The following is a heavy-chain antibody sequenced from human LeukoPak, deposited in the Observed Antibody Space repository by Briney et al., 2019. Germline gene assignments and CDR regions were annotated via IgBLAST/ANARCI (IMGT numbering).Heavy chain of an antibody. CDR1: GGSISGGSYY. V-gene: IGHV4-61*02. CDR2: IYTSGST. Sequence: SETLSLTCTVSGGSISGGSYYWSWIRQPAGMGLEWIGRIYTSGSTNYNPSLKSRVTISVDTSKNQFSLKLSSVIAADTAVYYCARDKLGYCSSTSCATRGFDYWGQGTLVTVSS. J-gene: IGHJ4*02. CDR3: ARDKLGYCSSTSCATRGFDY. D-gene: IGHD2-2*01.